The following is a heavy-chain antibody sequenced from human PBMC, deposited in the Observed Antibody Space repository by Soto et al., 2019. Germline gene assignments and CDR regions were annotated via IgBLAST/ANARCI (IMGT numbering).Heavy chain of an antibody. CDR3: ATVRNYYDSSGYTYYFDY. D-gene: IGHD3-22*01. CDR1: GYTLTELS. J-gene: IGHJ4*03. V-gene: IGHV1-24*01. Sequence: ASVKVSCKVSGYTLTELSMHWVRQAPGKGLEWMGGFDPEDGETIYAQKFQGRVTMTEDTSTDTAYMELSSLRSEDTAVYYCATVRNYYDSSGYTYYFDYWGQGTTVTVSS. CDR2: FDPEDGET.